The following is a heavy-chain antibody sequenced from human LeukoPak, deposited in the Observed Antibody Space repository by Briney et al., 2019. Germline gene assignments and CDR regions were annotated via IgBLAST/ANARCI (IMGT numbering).Heavy chain of an antibody. D-gene: IGHD2-2*01. V-gene: IGHV4-59*08. Sequence: SETLSLTCTVSGGSISSYYWSWIRQPPGKGLEWIGYIYYSGSTNYNPSLKSRVTISVDTSKNQFSLKLSSVTAADTAAYYCARLGYCSSTSCYGGAFDIWGQGTMVTVSS. CDR3: ARLGYCSSTSCYGGAFDI. J-gene: IGHJ3*02. CDR2: IYYSGST. CDR1: GGSISSYY.